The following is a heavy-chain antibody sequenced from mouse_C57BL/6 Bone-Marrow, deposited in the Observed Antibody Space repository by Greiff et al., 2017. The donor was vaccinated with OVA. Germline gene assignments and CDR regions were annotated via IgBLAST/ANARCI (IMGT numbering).Heavy chain of an antibody. CDR3: ALTQYFDV. D-gene: IGHD4-1*01. CDR2: IYPRSGNT. CDR1: GYTLTSYG. J-gene: IGHJ1*03. V-gene: IGHV1-81*01. Sequence: QRVESGAELARPGASVKLSCKASGYTLTSYGISWVKQRTGQGLEWIGEIYPRSGNTYYNEKFKGKATLTADKSSSTAYMELRSLTSEDSAVYFCALTQYFDVWGTGTTVTVSS.